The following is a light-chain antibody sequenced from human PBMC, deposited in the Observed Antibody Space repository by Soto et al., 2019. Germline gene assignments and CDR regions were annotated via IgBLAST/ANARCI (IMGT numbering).Light chain of an antibody. J-gene: IGKJ2*01. Sequence: EIVLTQSPGTLSLSPGERATLSCRASQSVDSRYLAWYQQTPGHAPRLLIYVASNRATGIPDRFSGSGSGTDFTLTISRLEPEDFAVYYCQQYGSSPYTFGQGTKLEIK. V-gene: IGKV3-20*01. CDR2: VAS. CDR1: QSVDSRY. CDR3: QQYGSSPYT.